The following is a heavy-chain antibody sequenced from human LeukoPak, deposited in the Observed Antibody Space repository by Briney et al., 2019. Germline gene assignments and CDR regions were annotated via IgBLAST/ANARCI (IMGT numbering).Heavy chain of an antibody. D-gene: IGHD5-24*01. CDR3: TRVGYIDEGIDY. Sequence: GGSLRLSCVASGFPFSSYWMTWVRQAPGKGLEWVANIKQDGSKKSYVDSVKGRFTISRDNAKNSLYPQMNSLRAEDTAMYYCTRVGYIDEGIDYWGQGTLVTVSS. J-gene: IGHJ4*02. V-gene: IGHV3-7*04. CDR1: GFPFSSYW. CDR2: IKQDGSKK.